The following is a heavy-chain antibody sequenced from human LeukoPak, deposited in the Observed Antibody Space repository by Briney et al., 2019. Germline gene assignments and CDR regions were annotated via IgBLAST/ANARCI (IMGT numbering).Heavy chain of an antibody. J-gene: IGHJ6*03. V-gene: IGHV3-11*01. Sequence: SGGSLRLSCAASGFTFSDYYMSWIRQAPGKGLERVSYISSSGSTIYYADSVKGRFTISRDNAKNSLYLQMNSLRAEDTAVYYCARARSRSLEWLLHYYYMDVWGKGTTVTVSS. D-gene: IGHD3-3*01. CDR3: ARARSRSLEWLLHYYYMDV. CDR1: GFTFSDYY. CDR2: ISSSGSTI.